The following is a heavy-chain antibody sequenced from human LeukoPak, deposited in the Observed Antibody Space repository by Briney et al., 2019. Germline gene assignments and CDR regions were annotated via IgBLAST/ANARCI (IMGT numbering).Heavy chain of an antibody. CDR3: ARHELLWFGELFSGWFDP. CDR1: GYSFTSYW. J-gene: IGHJ5*02. Sequence: GESLKISCKGSGYSFTSYWIGWVRQMPGKGLEWMGILYPGDSDTRYSPSFQGQVTISADKSISTAYLPWSSLKASDTAMYYCARHELLWFGELFSGWFDPWGQGTLVTVSS. CDR2: LYPGDSDT. V-gene: IGHV5-51*01. D-gene: IGHD3-10*01.